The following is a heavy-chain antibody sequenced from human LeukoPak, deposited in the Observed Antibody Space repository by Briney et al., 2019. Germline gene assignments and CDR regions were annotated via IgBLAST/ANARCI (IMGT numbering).Heavy chain of an antibody. CDR2: INQDASVQ. V-gene: IGHV3-7*01. J-gene: IGHJ4*02. CDR3: ARNRAAPED. D-gene: IGHD1-14*01. Sequence: GGSLRLSCAASGFTFSGSWMTWVRQAPGKGLEWVANINQDASVQHLVDFVKGRFAISRDNAKNSLYLQMNSLRDDDTAIYYCARNRAAPEDWGQGTLVTVSS. CDR1: GFTFSGSW.